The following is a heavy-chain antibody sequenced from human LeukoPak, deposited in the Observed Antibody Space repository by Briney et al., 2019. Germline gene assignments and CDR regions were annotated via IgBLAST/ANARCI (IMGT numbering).Heavy chain of an antibody. CDR2: IYHNGTA. V-gene: IGHV4-4*02. Sequence: SETLSLTCAVSVGSISSGNWWSWVRQSPGKGLVWIGEIYHNGTANYNPSLKSRVTISADRFTNHFSLKLTSVTAADTAVYYCATAPILRGEGGEHFKYGMDVWGQGTTVSVSS. J-gene: IGHJ6*02. D-gene: IGHD2-2*02. CDR1: VGSISSGNW. CDR3: ATAPILRGEGGEHFKYGMDV.